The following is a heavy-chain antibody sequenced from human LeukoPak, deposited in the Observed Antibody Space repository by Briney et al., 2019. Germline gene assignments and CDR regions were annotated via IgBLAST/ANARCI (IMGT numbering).Heavy chain of an antibody. CDR1: GFTFSSYG. D-gene: IGHD3-22*01. J-gene: IGHJ4*02. CDR3: ARGLSGYYIFDY. Sequence: PGGSLRLSCAASGFTFSSYGMHWVRQAPGKGMEWVSAICTAGDTYYPGSVTGRFTISRENAKNSLYLQMNSLRAGDTAVYYCARGLSGYYIFDYWGQGTLVTVSS. V-gene: IGHV3-13*01. CDR2: ICTAGDT.